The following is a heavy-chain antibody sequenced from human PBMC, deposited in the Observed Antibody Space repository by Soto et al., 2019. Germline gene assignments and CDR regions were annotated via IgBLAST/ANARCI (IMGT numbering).Heavy chain of an antibody. D-gene: IGHD1-1*01. J-gene: IGHJ3*02. CDR2: VTSGGSTI. Sequence: GGSLRLSCAASGFTFSSYEMNWVRQAPGKGLEWVSFVTSGGSTISYADSVKGRFTISRDNAKNSLYLQMSSLRAEDTAIYYCARAGHDNNLPYAFDIWGQGTMVTVSS. CDR1: GFTFSSYE. V-gene: IGHV3-48*03. CDR3: ARAGHDNNLPYAFDI.